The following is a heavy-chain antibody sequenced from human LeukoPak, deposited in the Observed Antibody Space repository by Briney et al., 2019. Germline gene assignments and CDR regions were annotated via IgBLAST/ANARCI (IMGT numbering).Heavy chain of an antibody. CDR2: ISGSGATT. D-gene: IGHD3-9*01. CDR1: GFTFSSYA. J-gene: IGHJ5*02. V-gene: IGHV3-23*01. CDR3: AKDRRYDILTGYFWFDP. Sequence: GGSLRLSCAASGFTFSSYAMSWVRQAPGKGLEWVSTISGSGATTYFADSVKGRFTISRDNSKNTLYLQMNSLRAEDTAVYYCAKDRRYDILTGYFWFDPWGQGTLVTVSS.